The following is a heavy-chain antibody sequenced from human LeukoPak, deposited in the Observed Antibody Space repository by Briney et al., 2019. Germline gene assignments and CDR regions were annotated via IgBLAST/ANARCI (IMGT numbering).Heavy chain of an antibody. J-gene: IGHJ4*02. V-gene: IGHV3-48*04. Sequence: GGSLRLSCAASGFTFSTYSMNWVRQAPGKGLEWVSYISTSSNSINYADSVKGRFTISRDNAKNSLYLEMNSLRAEDTAVYYCASAYDSSGYYGIDYWGQGTLVTVSS. CDR3: ASAYDSSGYYGIDY. CDR1: GFTFSTYS. CDR2: ISTSSNSI. D-gene: IGHD3-22*01.